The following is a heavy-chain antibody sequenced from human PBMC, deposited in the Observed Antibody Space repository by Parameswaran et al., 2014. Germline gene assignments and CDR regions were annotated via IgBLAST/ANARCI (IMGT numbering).Heavy chain of an antibody. CDR1: GFTFSSYW. Sequence: LSLTCAASGFTFSSYWMHWVRQAPGKGLVWVSRISGDGSTTTYADSVRGHFTISRDNAKNTLYLQMNSLRAEDTAVYYCARSTVTTDYWGQGTLVTVSS. CDR3: ARSTVTTDY. J-gene: IGHJ4*02. V-gene: IGHV3-74*01. D-gene: IGHD4-17*01. CDR2: ISGDGSTT.